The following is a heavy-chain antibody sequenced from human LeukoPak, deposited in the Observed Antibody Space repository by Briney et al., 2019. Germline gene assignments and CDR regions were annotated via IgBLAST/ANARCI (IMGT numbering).Heavy chain of an antibody. Sequence: SQTLSLTCTVSGGSISSGSYYWSWIRQPAGKGLEWIGRIYTSGSTNYNPSLKSRVTISVDTSKNQSSLKLSSVTAADTAVYYCARAPPSNYVDYWGQGTLVTVSS. V-gene: IGHV4-61*02. J-gene: IGHJ4*02. CDR3: ARAPPSNYVDY. D-gene: IGHD4-11*01. CDR1: GGSISSGSYY. CDR2: IYTSGST.